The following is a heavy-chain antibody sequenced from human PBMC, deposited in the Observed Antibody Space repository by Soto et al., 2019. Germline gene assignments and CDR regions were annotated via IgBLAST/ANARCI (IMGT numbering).Heavy chain of an antibody. CDR3: ARGGKSCCNHAYDI. CDR2: IYDSGST. J-gene: IGHJ3*02. CDR1: GGSINRYY. D-gene: IGHD2-15*01. V-gene: IGHV4-59*01. Sequence: SETLSLTCTVSGGSINRYYWSWIRQPPGKGLEWIGYIYDSGSTNHNPSLKSRVTISVDTSKNQLCLKVSSVTAADTAVYYWARGGKSCCNHAYDIWGQGTMVTV.